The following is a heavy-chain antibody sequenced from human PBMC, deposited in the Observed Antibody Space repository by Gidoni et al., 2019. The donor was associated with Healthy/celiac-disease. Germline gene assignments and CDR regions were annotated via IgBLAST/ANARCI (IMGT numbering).Heavy chain of an antibody. Sequence: VQLLASGGGLLQPGGSLRLPCAASGFPFSSYAMSWVRQAPGKGLEWVSASSGIGGSTYYGAYVKGRFTISRDNSKNTLYLQMNRLRAEDTAVYYCAKVYYYDSSGYQGPFDYWGKGTLVTVSS. J-gene: IGHJ4*02. D-gene: IGHD3-22*01. CDR1: GFPFSSYA. V-gene: IGHV3-23*01. CDR2: SSGIGGST. CDR3: AKVYYYDSSGYQGPFDY.